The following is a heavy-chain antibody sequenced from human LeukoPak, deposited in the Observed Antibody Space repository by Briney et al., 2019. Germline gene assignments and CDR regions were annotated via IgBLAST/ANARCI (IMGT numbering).Heavy chain of an antibody. J-gene: IGHJ6*02. D-gene: IGHD3-16*01. CDR2: IIPIFGTA. Sequence: SVKVSCKASGNSISNYAVSWVRQAPGQGFEWMGGIIPIFGTADYAQKFQGRVTITADQSTSTTYMALSSLKSEDTATYYCTTRACHAGGCSSSFYYYYGLHFWGQGSTVSVSS. CDR3: TTRACHAGGCSSSFYYYYGLHF. V-gene: IGHV1-69*13. CDR1: GNSISNYA.